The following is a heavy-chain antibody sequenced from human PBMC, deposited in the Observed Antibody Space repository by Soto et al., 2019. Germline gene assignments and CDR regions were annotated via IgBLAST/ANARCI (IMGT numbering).Heavy chain of an antibody. D-gene: IGHD1-1*01. CDR1: RGTFNSYA. J-gene: IGHJ6*02. CDR2: IISIFGTT. V-gene: IGHV1-69*13. CDR3: ARGTVTGSEYNFYYYGMDV. Sequence: PVKVSCKDSRGTFNSYAIDWLRQDHGQGLEWMGVIISIFGTTNYAQKLQGRVKLTADESTRTVYMELSTLTSEDTAVYYCARGTVTGSEYNFYYYGMDVWGQGTTVTVSS.